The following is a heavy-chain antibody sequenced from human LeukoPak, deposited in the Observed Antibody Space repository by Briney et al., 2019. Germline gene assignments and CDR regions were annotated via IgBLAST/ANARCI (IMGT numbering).Heavy chain of an antibody. CDR2: IYSSGST. D-gene: IGHD5-18*01. CDR1: GVSISSYY. Sequence: SETLSLTCTVSGVSISSYYWSWIRQPPGKGLEWIGYIYSSGSTNYNPSLKSRVAISVDTSRNQFSLKLSSVTTADTAVYYCARGYGYYFESWGQGTLVTVSS. V-gene: IGHV4-59*03. J-gene: IGHJ4*02. CDR3: ARGYGYYFES.